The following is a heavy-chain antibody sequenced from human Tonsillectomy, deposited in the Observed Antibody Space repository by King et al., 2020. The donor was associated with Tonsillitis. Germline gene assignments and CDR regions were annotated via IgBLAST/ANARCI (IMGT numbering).Heavy chain of an antibody. CDR2: IYPGDSDT. V-gene: IGHV5-51*01. J-gene: IGHJ6*02. CDR1: GYSFTNYW. D-gene: IGHD5-12*01. CDR3: VRRSVARSYYYGMAV. Sequence: VQLVESGAEVKKPGESLQISCTGSGYSFTNYWIAWVRQLPGKGLEWMGIIYPGDSDTRYSPSFEGQVTISADKSISTAYLRWSSLKASDTAMYYCVRRSVARSYYYGMAVWGQGTTVTVAS.